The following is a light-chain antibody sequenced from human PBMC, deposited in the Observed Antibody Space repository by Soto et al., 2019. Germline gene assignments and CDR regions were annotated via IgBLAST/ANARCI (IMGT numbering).Light chain of an antibody. CDR1: QSISGR. CDR2: DAS. V-gene: IGKV1-5*01. J-gene: IGKJ1*01. Sequence: DLHLTHSPSTLSASVGDRVTITLRASQSISGRLAWYQQKPGKAPKVLIYDASSLESGVPSRFSGSGSGTEFTLTISSLQPDDFATYYFQQYNNYWTFGQGTKVDI. CDR3: QQYNNYWT.